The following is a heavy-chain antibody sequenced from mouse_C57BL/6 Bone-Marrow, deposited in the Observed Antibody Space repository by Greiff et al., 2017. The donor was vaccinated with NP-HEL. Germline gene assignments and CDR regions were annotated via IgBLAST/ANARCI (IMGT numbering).Heavy chain of an antibody. CDR3: ARDTMSALTSSFAY. J-gene: IGHJ3*01. Sequence: EVKVVESGGGLVQSGRSLRLSCATSGFTFSDFYMEWVRQAPGKGLEWIAASRNKANDYTTEYSASVKGRFIVSTDTSHSILYLQISTLRAEDTAIYFCARDTMSALTSSFAYWGQGTLVTVSA. D-gene: IGHD1-1*01. V-gene: IGHV7-1*01. CDR2: SRNKANDYTT. CDR1: GFTFSDFY.